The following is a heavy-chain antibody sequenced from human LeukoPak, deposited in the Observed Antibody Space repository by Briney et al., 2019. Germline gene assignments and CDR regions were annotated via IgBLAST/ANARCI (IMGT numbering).Heavy chain of an antibody. D-gene: IGHD5-24*01. CDR1: GGSISYCY. V-gene: IGHV4-59*01. J-gene: IGHJ5*02. CDR2: IYYTGNT. Sequence: SETLSLTCTVSGGSISYCYWNWIRQPPGKGLEWIGYIYYTGNTNYNPSLKSRVTISVDTSKNQFSLKLSSVTAADTAVYYCARDRLQLQSWGQGTLVTVSS. CDR3: ARDRLQLQS.